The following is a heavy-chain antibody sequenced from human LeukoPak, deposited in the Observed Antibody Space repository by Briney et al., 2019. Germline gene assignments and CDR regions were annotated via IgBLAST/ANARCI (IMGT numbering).Heavy chain of an antibody. CDR2: ISGSGGST. CDR1: GFTFSSYA. V-gene: IGHV3-23*01. Sequence: GGSLRLSCAASGFTFSSYAMSWVRQAPGKGLEWVSAISGSGGSTYYADSVKGRFTISRDNSKNTLYLQMNSLRAEDTAVYYCAKDGGYGDYVSVDWFDPWGQGTLVTVSS. CDR3: AKDGGYGDYVSVDWFDP. J-gene: IGHJ5*02. D-gene: IGHD4-17*01.